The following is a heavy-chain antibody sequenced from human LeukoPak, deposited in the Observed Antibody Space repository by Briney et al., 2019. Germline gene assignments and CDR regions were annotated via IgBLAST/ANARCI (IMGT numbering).Heavy chain of an antibody. Sequence: GASVTVSCTASGYTFTSYAMHWVRQAPGQRLEWMGWINAGNGNTKYSQKFQGRVTITRDTSASTAYMELSSLRSEDTAVYYCARDATYYYDSSGYYYFDYWGQGTLVTVSS. D-gene: IGHD3-22*01. CDR3: ARDATYYYDSSGYYYFDY. CDR2: INAGNGNT. CDR1: GYTFTSYA. V-gene: IGHV1-3*01. J-gene: IGHJ4*02.